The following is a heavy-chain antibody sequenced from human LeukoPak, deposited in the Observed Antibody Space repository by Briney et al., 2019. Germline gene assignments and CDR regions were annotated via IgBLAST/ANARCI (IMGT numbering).Heavy chain of an antibody. CDR1: GGSISSDY. J-gene: IGHJ4*02. CDR3: ARTSYINGAYYFHY. V-gene: IGHV4-59*08. Sequence: SETLSLTCTVSGGSISSDYWSWIRQPPGKGLEWIGYIQYSGYTKYSPSLKSRVTISVHTSKTEFSLKLSSVTAADTGVYYCARTSYINGAYYFHYGGQGTLVTVSS. CDR2: IQYSGYT. D-gene: IGHD2-21*01.